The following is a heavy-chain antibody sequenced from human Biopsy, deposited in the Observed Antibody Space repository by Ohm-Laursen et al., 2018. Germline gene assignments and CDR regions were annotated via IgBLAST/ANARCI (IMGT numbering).Heavy chain of an antibody. CDR1: GFSLSARGMC. CDR3: ACTPILIVSAGLVYRHRRHLQGMDV. J-gene: IGHJ6*02. V-gene: IGHV2-70*11. Sequence: TQTLTLTCSFSGFSLSARGMCVSWIRQAPGKALEWLARVDWDDYKDYSASLQTKLSISKDTSNDQVVLTVNNVDPADTATYYCACTPILIVSAGLVYRHRRHLQGMDVWGQGIAVTVS. CDR2: VDWDDYK. D-gene: IGHD6-13*01.